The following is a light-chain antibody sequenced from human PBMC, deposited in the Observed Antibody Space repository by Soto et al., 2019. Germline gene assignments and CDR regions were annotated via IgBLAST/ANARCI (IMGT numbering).Light chain of an antibody. CDR2: EVT. V-gene: IGLV2-14*01. J-gene: IGLJ1*01. CDR3: SSYRRDNTQL. CDR1: RVDVGGYGL. Sequence: PPTQYPCASGSLARSTIISGPGPRVDVGGYGLVSWYQQYPGKGPTLIIYEVTKRPSGVSARFSGSKSGDAASLIISGVQVEDEADYYCSSYRRDNTQLFGTGTKVTV.